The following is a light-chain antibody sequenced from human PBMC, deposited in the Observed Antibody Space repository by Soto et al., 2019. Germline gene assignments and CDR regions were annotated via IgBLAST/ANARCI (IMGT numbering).Light chain of an antibody. Sequence: DIQMTQSPSPLSASVGDRVDITCRTSQSVSSYLNWYQAKPGKAPKLLIYEASSLESGAPSRFSGSGSGTDFTLTISSLQPEDSATYYCQQSYSTPPFTFGPGTRVDI. V-gene: IGKV1-39*01. J-gene: IGKJ3*01. CDR3: QQSYSTPPFT. CDR2: EAS. CDR1: QSVSSY.